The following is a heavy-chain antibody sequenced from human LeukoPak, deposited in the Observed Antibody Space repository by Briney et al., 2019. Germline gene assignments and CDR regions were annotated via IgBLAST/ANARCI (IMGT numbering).Heavy chain of an antibody. V-gene: IGHV3-30*02. Sequence: GGSLRLSCGASGFTFSNYGMLWVRQAPGKGLDWVAFIRYDGNNKLYADFVKGRFTISRDNSKNTLYLQMSSLRAEDTAVYYCAKGPEVRGVIVILKTGEKGALDYWGQGTLVTVSS. CDR1: GFTFSNYG. CDR2: IRYDGNNK. J-gene: IGHJ4*02. D-gene: IGHD3-10*01. CDR3: AKGPEVRGVIVILKTGEKGALDY.